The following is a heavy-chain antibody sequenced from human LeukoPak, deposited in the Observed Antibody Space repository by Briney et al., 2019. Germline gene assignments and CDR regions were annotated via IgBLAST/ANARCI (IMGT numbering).Heavy chain of an antibody. J-gene: IGHJ4*02. CDR1: GFTFSSYA. Sequence: GGSLRLSCTASGFTFSSYAMTWVRQAPGKGLEWVSAISGSGGTTYYADSVKGRFTISRDNAKNSLYLQMNSLRAEDTAIYYCTRVGYIDEGIDYWGQGTLVTVSS. V-gene: IGHV3-23*01. CDR3: TRVGYIDEGIDY. D-gene: IGHD5-24*01. CDR2: ISGSGGTT.